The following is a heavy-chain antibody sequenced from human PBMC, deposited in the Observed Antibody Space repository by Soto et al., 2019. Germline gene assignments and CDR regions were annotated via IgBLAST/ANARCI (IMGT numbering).Heavy chain of an antibody. CDR3: AKNIGAHGSGGGDV. CDR2: ISWNGGSS. CDR1: GFTFGSYT. J-gene: IGHJ6*02. Sequence: EEQLVESGGAVVQPGGSLRLSCEASGFTFGSYTMHWVRQAPGKGLEWVSLISWNGGSSFYADSVKGRFTISRDNRGDSLYLQVHSLRPEDSALYCCAKNIGAHGSGGGDVWGHGTTVTVSS. D-gene: IGHD3-10*01. V-gene: IGHV3-43*01.